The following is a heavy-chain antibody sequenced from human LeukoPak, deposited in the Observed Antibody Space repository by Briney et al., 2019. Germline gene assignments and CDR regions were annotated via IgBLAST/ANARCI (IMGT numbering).Heavy chain of an antibody. J-gene: IGHJ4*02. CDR3: TRLHMVGRTYFGY. CDR1: GFSFGDYG. D-gene: IGHD2-15*01. Sequence: GGSLRLSCTCSGFSFGDYGMSWVRQAPGKGPEWLGFIRTAPYGGATEYAASVQGRFTITRDDSKSIAYLQTDSLETEDTAVYHCTRLHMVGRTYFGYWGQGTLVTVSS. CDR2: IRTAPYGGAT. V-gene: IGHV3-49*04.